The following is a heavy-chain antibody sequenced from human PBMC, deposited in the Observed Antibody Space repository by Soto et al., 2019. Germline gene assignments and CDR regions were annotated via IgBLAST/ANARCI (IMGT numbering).Heavy chain of an antibody. J-gene: IGHJ3*02. Sequence: GGSLRLSCTASGVTFGDYAMSWFRQAPGKGLEWVGFIRSKAYGGTTEYAASVKGRFTISRDDSKSIAYMQMNSLKTEDTAVYYCTREKGVRSWQTDAFDIWGQGTMVTVSS. CDR3: TREKGVRSWQTDAFDI. V-gene: IGHV3-49*03. CDR1: GVTFGDYA. D-gene: IGHD6-13*01. CDR2: IRSKAYGGTT.